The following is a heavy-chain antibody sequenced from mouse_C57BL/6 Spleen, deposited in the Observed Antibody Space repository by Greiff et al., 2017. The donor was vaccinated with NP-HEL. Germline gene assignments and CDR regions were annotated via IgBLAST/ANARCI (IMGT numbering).Heavy chain of an antibody. J-gene: IGHJ3*01. D-gene: IGHD2-4*01. CDR1: GFTFTDYY. CDR2: IRNKANGYTT. Sequence: EVKLVESGGGLVQPGGSLSLSCAASGFTFTDYYMSWVRQPPGKALEWLGFIRNKANGYTTEYSASVKGRFTISRDNSQSILYLQMNALRAEDSATYYCASSTPLYYDYDGGFAYWGQGTLVTVSA. CDR3: ASSTPLYYDYDGGFAY. V-gene: IGHV7-3*01.